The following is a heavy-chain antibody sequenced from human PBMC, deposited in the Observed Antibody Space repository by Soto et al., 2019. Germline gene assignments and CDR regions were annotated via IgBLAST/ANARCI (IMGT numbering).Heavy chain of an antibody. CDR2: ISYSGTS. Sequence: TLSLTCTVSGVYISSGGSYLSWIRQHPGKGLEWIGYISYSGTSYYNPSLKSRVSISFDTSKNQFFLKLRSVTAADTAMYYCARDRLGTTGDFYYYGMDVWGQGTTVTVSS. CDR1: GVYISSGGSY. V-gene: IGHV4-31*03. J-gene: IGHJ6*02. CDR3: ARDRLGTTGDFYYYGMDV. D-gene: IGHD4-17*01.